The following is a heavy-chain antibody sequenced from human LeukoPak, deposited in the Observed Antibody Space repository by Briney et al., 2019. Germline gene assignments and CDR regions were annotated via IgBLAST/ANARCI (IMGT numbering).Heavy chain of an antibody. Sequence: GGSLRLSCAASGFIFTSYAMSWVRQAPGKGLEWVSIISDGGVSKHYPDSVKGRFTISRDNAKNTLYLQMNSLRAEDTAMYYCARDIGGSYYHTLDAFDIWGQGTMVTVSS. CDR1: GFIFTSYA. CDR3: ARDIGGSYYHTLDAFDI. CDR2: ISDGGVSK. D-gene: IGHD1-26*01. J-gene: IGHJ3*02. V-gene: IGHV3-23*01.